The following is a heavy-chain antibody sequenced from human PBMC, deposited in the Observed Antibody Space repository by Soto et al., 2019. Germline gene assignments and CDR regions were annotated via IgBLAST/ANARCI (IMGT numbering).Heavy chain of an antibody. CDR1: GGSISSYY. J-gene: IGHJ3*02. V-gene: IGHV4-59*01. CDR2: IYYSGST. CDR3: ARIIVARLGGAFDI. D-gene: IGHD5-12*01. Sequence: SETLSLTCTVSGGSISSYYWSWIRQPPGKGLEWIGYIYYSGSTNYNPSLKSRVTISVDTSKNQFSLKLSSVTAADTAVYYCARIIVARLGGAFDIWGQGTMVTVSS.